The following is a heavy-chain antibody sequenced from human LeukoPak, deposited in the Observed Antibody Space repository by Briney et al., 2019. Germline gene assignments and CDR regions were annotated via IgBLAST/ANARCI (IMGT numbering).Heavy chain of an antibody. Sequence: SETLSLTCAVYGGSFSGFYWSWIRQPPGKGLEWIGEINHSGSTNYNPSLKSRVTISVDTSKNQFSLKLSSVTAADTAVYYCARVTGYMIEDYFDYWGQGTLVTVSS. J-gene: IGHJ4*02. V-gene: IGHV4-34*01. CDR1: GGSFSGFY. D-gene: IGHD3-22*01. CDR2: INHSGST. CDR3: ARVTGYMIEDYFDY.